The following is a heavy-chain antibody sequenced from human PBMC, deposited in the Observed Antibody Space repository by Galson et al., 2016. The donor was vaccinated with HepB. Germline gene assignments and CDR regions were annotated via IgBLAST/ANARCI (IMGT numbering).Heavy chain of an antibody. Sequence: QSGAEVKKPGESLRISCQGSGYSFIRHWIGRVRQMPGKGLEWMGIIYLDDSDIRYSPSFQGQVTISADRSLNTAYLQWSSLQASDTAMYYCARLAGDQVDAFDIWGQGTMVTVSS. CDR3: ARLAGDQVDAFDI. CDR2: IYLDDSDI. V-gene: IGHV5-51*03. D-gene: IGHD1-14*01. J-gene: IGHJ3*02. CDR1: GYSFIRHW.